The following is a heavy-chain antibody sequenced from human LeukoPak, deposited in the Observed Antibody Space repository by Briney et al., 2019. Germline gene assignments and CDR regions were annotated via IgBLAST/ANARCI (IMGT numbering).Heavy chain of an antibody. Sequence: GGSLRLSCAASGFTFSSSGMHWVRQAPGKGLEWVTFLRYDATNEFYADSVKGRFTISRDTSKNTLYLQMNSLRTEDTAVYYCAKSEWVSGTGHNWFDPWGQGTLVTVSS. CDR3: AKSEWVSGTGHNWFDP. CDR2: LRYDATNE. J-gene: IGHJ5*02. CDR1: GFTFSSSG. D-gene: IGHD1-26*01. V-gene: IGHV3-30*02.